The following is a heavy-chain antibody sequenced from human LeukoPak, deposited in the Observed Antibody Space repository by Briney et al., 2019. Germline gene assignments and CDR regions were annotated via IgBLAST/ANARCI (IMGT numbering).Heavy chain of an antibody. CDR2: INPNSGGT. CDR3: ARGYCSSTSCYNWFDP. D-gene: IGHD2-2*01. J-gene: IGHJ5*02. CDR1: GYTFTGYY. Sequence: ASVKVSCKASGYTFTGYYMHWVRQAPGQGLEWMGWINPNSGGTNYAQKFQGRVTMTRDTSISTAYMELSRLRSDDTAVYYCARGYCSSTSCYNWFDPWGQGTLATVSS. V-gene: IGHV1-2*02.